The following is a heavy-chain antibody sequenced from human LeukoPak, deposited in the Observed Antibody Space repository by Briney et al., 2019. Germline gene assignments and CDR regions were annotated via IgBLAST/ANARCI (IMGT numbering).Heavy chain of an antibody. CDR3: ARAYGGNWFDY. D-gene: IGHD4-23*01. V-gene: IGHV3-48*02. CDR2: ISSSNSTI. J-gene: IGHJ4*02. Sequence: PGGSLRLSCTASGFTFSTYSMNWVRQAPGKGLEWVSYISSSNSTIYYADSVKGRFTISRDNAKNSVYLQMNSLRDEDTAVYYCARAYGGNWFDYWGQGTLVTASS. CDR1: GFTFSTYS.